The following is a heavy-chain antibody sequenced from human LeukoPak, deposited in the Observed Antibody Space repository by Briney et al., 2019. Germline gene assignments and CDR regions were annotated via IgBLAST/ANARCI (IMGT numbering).Heavy chain of an antibody. CDR3: TTSTPDYSNYEVKYYYYMDV. J-gene: IGHJ6*03. Sequence: PGGSLRLSCAASGFTFSNAWMSWVRQAPGKGLEWVGCIKSKTDGGTTDYAAPVKGRFTISRDDSKNTLYLQMNSLKTEDTAVYYCTTSTPDYSNYEVKYYYYMDVWGKGTTVTVSS. D-gene: IGHD4-11*01. CDR1: GFTFSNAW. CDR2: IKSKTDGGTT. V-gene: IGHV3-15*01.